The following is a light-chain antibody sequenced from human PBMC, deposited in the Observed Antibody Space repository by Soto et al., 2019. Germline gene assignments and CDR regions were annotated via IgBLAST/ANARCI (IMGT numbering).Light chain of an antibody. V-gene: IGLV2-14*01. CDR1: SSDVGAYNY. CDR3: TSFTTAYIYV. Sequence: QSALTQPASVSGSPGQSITISCTGSSSDVGAYNYVSWYQQYPGKAPKLIIFEVGTRPSGVSHRFSGSKSGNTASPTISGLQAEDEADYYCTSFTTAYIYVFGSGTKLTVL. CDR2: EVG. J-gene: IGLJ1*01.